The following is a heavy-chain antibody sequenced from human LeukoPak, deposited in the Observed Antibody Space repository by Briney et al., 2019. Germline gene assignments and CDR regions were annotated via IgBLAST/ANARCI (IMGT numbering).Heavy chain of an antibody. J-gene: IGHJ6*02. CDR1: GGSFSGYY. CDR2: INHSGST. D-gene: IGHD3-16*02. V-gene: IGHV4-34*01. Sequence: PSETLSLTCAVYGGSFSGYYWSWIRQPPGKGLEWIGEINHSGSTNYNPSLKSRVTISLDMSKNQFSLKLSSVTAADTAVYYCARATITFGGVIVIPLYYYGMDVWGQGTTVTVSS. CDR3: ARATITFGGVIVIPLYYYGMDV.